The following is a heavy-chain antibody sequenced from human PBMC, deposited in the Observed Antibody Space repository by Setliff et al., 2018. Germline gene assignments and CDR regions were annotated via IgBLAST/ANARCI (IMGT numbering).Heavy chain of an antibody. V-gene: IGHV4-59*01. CDR1: RGSISTYA. D-gene: IGHD5-12*01. CDR2: IYDTGYV. CDR3: ARFLNPRDGYQNSPGFDF. Sequence: SETLSLTCTVSRGSISTYAWSWIRHIPGKGLEWVGYIYDTGYVNYNPSLKSRVSMSVDTSKNQFSLKISSMTAADTAVYYCARFLNPRDGYQNSPGFDFWGQGTLVTVSS. J-gene: IGHJ4*02.